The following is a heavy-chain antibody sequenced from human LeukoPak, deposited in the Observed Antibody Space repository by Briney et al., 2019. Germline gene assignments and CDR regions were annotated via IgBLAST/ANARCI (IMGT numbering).Heavy chain of an antibody. CDR3: ARKAGNDFDY. J-gene: IGHJ4*02. V-gene: IGHV3-21*01. CDR2: ISSSSSYI. D-gene: IGHD3-10*01. CDR1: GFTFSSYS. Sequence: PGGSLRLSCAASGFTFSSYSMNWVRQAPGEGLEWVSSISSSSSYIYYADSMKGRFTISRDNAKNSLYLQMNSLRAEDTAVYYCARKAGNDFDYWGQGTLVTVSS.